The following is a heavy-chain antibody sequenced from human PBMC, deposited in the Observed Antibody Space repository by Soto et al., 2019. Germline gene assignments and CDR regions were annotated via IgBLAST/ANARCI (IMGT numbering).Heavy chain of an antibody. CDR3: VRDGRERQFEP. Sequence: PSETLSLTCVVSGAAISGYYWSWIRQPPGKGLEWIGFIYYSGSTTNYSPSLKNRVTISVDTSKNIISLRLGSVTAADTAIYYCVRDGRERQFEPWGQGTLVTVSS. J-gene: IGHJ5*02. V-gene: IGHV4-59*01. CDR1: GAAISGYY. D-gene: IGHD1-26*01. CDR2: IYYSGSTT.